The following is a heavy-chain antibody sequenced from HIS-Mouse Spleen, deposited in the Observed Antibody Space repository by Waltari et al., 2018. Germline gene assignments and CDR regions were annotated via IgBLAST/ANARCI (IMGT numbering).Heavy chain of an antibody. CDR2: ISYDGRNK. CDR1: GFTFSSYA. V-gene: IGHV3-30-3*01. Sequence: GGGVVQSGRSLRISCAAAGFTFSSYAMHWVRQAPGKGLEWVAVISYDGRNKSYADPVKGRFTISRDNSKNTLYLQMNSLRAEDTAVYYCARGFVDTAMVDYWGQGTLVTVSS. CDR3: ARGFVDTAMVDY. J-gene: IGHJ4*02. D-gene: IGHD5-18*01.